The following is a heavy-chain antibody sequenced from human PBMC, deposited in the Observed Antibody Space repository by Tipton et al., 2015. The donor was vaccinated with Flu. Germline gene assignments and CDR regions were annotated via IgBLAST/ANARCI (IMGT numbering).Heavy chain of an antibody. CDR3: ARDLRGYSGYTGGDAFDV. Sequence: TLSLTCTVSGGSIRNYYWGWVRQPAGTGLEWIGRIAHSGSTNYNASLNGRVTMSVDPSKGQLSLRLSSATAADTAKYYCARDLRGYSGYTGGDAFDVWGQGTMVTVSS. CDR1: GGSIRNYY. CDR2: IAHSGST. V-gene: IGHV4-4*07. J-gene: IGHJ3*01. D-gene: IGHD5-12*01.